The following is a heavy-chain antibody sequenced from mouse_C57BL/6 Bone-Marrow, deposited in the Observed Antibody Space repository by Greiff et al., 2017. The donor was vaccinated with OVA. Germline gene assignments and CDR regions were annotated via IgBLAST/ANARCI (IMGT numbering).Heavy chain of an antibody. Sequence: QVQLQQPGAELVKPGASVKLSCKASGYTFTSYWMQWVKQRPGQGLEWIGEIDPSDSYTNYNQKFKGKATLTVDTSSSTAYMQLSSLTSEDSAVYYCAREDDYGEEVDYYAMDYWGQGTSVTASS. CDR2: IDPSDSYT. CDR3: AREDDYGEEVDYYAMDY. J-gene: IGHJ4*01. V-gene: IGHV1-50*01. D-gene: IGHD2-4*01. CDR1: GYTFTSYW.